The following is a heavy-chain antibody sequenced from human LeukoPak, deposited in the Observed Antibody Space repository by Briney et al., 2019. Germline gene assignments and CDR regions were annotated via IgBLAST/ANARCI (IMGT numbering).Heavy chain of an antibody. CDR2: ISYDGSNK. CDR1: GFTFSSYA. D-gene: IGHD3-9*01. CDR3: AGGTGFIIKD. V-gene: IGHV3-30-3*01. J-gene: IGHJ4*02. Sequence: PGGSLRLSCAASGFTFSSYAIHWVRQAPGKGLEWVAVISYDGSNKYYADSVKGRFTISRDNSKNTLYLQMNSLRAEDTAVYYCAGGTGFIIKDWGQGTLVTVSS.